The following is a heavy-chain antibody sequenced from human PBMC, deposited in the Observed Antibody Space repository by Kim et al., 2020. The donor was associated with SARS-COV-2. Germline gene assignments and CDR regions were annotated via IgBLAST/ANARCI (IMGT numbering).Heavy chain of an antibody. V-gene: IGHV3-23*01. D-gene: IGHD3-22*01. CDR3: VTSTPHVVTPVDY. J-gene: IGHJ4*02. Sequence: YAASGQARFTISRDHSKNPLYLQMNSLRAEDTAVYYCVTSTPHVVTPVDYWGQGTLVTVSS.